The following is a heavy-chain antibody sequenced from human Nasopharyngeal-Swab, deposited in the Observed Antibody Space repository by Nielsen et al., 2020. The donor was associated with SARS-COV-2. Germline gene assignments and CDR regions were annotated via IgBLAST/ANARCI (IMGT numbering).Heavy chain of an antibody. J-gene: IGHJ4*02. Sequence: WGRQGEGEGLEWMGGIIPIFGTANYAQKFQGRVTITADKSTSTAYMELSSLRSEDTAVYYCARASDYGDYGGYFDYWGQGTLVTVSS. D-gene: IGHD4-17*01. V-gene: IGHV1-69*06. CDR3: ARASDYGDYGGYFDY. CDR2: IIPIFGTA.